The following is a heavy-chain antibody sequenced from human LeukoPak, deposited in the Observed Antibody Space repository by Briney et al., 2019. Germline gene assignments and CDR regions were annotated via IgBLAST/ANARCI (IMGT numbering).Heavy chain of an antibody. CDR2: INPSGGST. V-gene: IGHV1-46*01. CDR3: AREATWIQLWPLSYYYYMDV. D-gene: IGHD5-18*01. J-gene: IGHJ6*03. CDR1: GYTFTSYY. Sequence: ASVKVSCKASGYTFTSYYMHWVRQAPGQGLEWMGIINPSGGSTSYAQKFQGRVTMTRDMSTSTVYMELSSLRSEDTAVYYCAREATWIQLWPLSYYYYMDVWGKGTTVTISS.